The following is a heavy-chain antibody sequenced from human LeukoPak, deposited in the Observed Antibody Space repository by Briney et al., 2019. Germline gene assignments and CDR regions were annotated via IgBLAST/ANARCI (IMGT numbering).Heavy chain of an antibody. J-gene: IGHJ6*03. CDR3: TTAPHQVAIVVVPASPYYYYMDV. V-gene: IGHV3-15*01. D-gene: IGHD2-2*01. CDR1: GFTFSNAW. Sequence: PGGSLRLSCAASGFTFSNAWMSWVRQAPGKGLEWVGRIKSKTDGGTTDYAAPVKGRFTISRDDSKNTLYLQMNSLKTEDTAVYYCTTAPHQVAIVVVPASPYYYYMDVWGKGTTVTVSS. CDR2: IKSKTDGGTT.